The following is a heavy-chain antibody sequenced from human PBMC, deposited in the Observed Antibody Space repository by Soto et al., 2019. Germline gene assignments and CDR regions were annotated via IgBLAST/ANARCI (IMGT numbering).Heavy chain of an antibody. CDR1: GGSISGDYY. CDR3: ARGGARWTGYFDS. D-gene: IGHD2-15*01. V-gene: IGHV4-30-4*08. J-gene: IGHJ4*02. Sequence: SETLSLTCSFSGGSISGDYYWSWIRQSPEKGLEWIGYIYYSGSSYSNPALQSRLSMSLDTSKNQFSLKLRSVTAADTAVYYCARGGARWTGYFDSWGQGALVTVSS. CDR2: IYYSGSS.